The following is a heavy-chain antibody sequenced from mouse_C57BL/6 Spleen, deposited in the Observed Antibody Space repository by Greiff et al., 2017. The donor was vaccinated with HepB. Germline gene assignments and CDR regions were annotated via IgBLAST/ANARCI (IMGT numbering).Heavy chain of an antibody. CDR2: INPNNGGT. CDR1: GYTFTDYY. D-gene: IGHD1-1*01. J-gene: IGHJ2*01. Sequence: VQLQQSGPELVKPGASVKISCKASGYTFTDYYMNWVKQSHGKSLEWIGDINPNNGGTSYNQKFKGKATLTVDKSSSTAYMELRSLTSEDSAVYYCARGSYYGRVDYWGQGTTLTVSS. V-gene: IGHV1-26*01. CDR3: ARGSYYGRVDY.